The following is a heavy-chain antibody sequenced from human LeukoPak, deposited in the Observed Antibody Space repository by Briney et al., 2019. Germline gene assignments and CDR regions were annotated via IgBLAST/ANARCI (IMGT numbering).Heavy chain of an antibody. CDR2: IYDSGST. Sequence: PSESLSLTCSVCGGSITSRNYYWGWIRQPPGKGLERIGTIYDSGSTYYNPSLKSRVTISVDTSKNQFPLKLNSVTAADTAVYYCARLDYYDSSGLIDYWGQGTLVIVSS. CDR1: GGSITSRNYY. V-gene: IGHV4-39*01. CDR3: ARLDYYDSSGLIDY. D-gene: IGHD3-22*01. J-gene: IGHJ4*02.